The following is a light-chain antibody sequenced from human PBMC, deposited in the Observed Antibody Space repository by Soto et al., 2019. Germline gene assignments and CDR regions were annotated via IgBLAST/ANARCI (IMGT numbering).Light chain of an antibody. V-gene: IGKV3-11*01. CDR3: QQLSAWSPA. J-gene: IGKJ4*01. CDR2: DAS. Sequence: DIVLTQSPATLSLSPGERATLSCRASQSLSSYLAWYQQKPGQAPRLLIYDASNRATGVPARFRGIGSGTDFTLPISSLEPEDFAVYYCQQLSAWSPAFGGGTKVEIK. CDR1: QSLSSY.